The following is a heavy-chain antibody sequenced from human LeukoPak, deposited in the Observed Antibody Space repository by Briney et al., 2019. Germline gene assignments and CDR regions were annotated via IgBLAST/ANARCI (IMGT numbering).Heavy chain of an antibody. V-gene: IGHV3-48*04. Sequence: PGGSLRLSCAASGFTFSTYTMNWVRQAPGKGLEWVSYISRTSDTIYYADSVKGRFTVSRDNAKYSLYLQMNSLRAEDTAVYYCTRDVPITYWGQGILVTVSS. J-gene: IGHJ4*02. D-gene: IGHD5-12*01. CDR3: TRDVPITY. CDR2: ISRTSDTI. CDR1: GFTFSTYT.